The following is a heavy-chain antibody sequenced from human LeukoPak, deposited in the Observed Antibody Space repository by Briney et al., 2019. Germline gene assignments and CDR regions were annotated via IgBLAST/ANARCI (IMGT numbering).Heavy chain of an antibody. CDR1: GGSITSSSYY. Sequence: MSSETLSLTCTVSGGSITSSSYYWGWIRQPPGKGPEWIGSIYYTGSTNYNPSLKSRVTISLDTSKNQFSLKLTSVTAADTAVYYCARGRGYDILTGLEVFDPWGQGTLVTVSS. J-gene: IGHJ5*02. V-gene: IGHV4-39*07. CDR2: IYYTGST. D-gene: IGHD3-9*01. CDR3: ARGRGYDILTGLEVFDP.